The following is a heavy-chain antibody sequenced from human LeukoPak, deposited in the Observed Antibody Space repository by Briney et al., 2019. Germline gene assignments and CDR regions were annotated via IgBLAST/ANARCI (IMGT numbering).Heavy chain of an antibody. D-gene: IGHD3-10*02. J-gene: IGHJ4*02. CDR3: TIDYYGR. Sequence: PGGSLRLSCAASGFTFSSYWMHWVRQAPGKGLEWVGRLKSKTDGGTTDYAAPVKGRFTISRDDSKNTLYLQMNRLKTEDTAVYYCTIDYYGRWGQGTLVTVSS. V-gene: IGHV3-15*01. CDR2: LKSKTDGGTT. CDR1: GFTFSSYW.